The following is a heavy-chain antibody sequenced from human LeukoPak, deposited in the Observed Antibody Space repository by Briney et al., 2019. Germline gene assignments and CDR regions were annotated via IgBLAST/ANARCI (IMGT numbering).Heavy chain of an antibody. V-gene: IGHV3-30*02. CDR1: GFTFSSYG. CDR2: IRYDGSNK. Sequence: PGRSLRLSCAASGFTFSSYGMHWVRQAPGKGLEWVAFIRYDGSNKYYADSVKGRFTISRDNSKNTLYLQMNSLRAEDTAVYYCARDLPSGGDFDFGWFDPWGQGTLVTVSS. D-gene: IGHD3/OR15-3a*01. CDR3: ARDLPSGGDFDFGWFDP. J-gene: IGHJ5*02.